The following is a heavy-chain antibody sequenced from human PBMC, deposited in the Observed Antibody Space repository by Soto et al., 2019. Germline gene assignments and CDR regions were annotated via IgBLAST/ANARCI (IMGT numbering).Heavy chain of an antibody. CDR1: GNTFTSYG. Sequence: QVQLVQSGAEVKKPGASVKVSCKASGNTFTSYGNSWVRQAPGRGLVWMGWISAYNGNTNYAQQLQGRVTMTTDTSTGTAYMDLRSLRSDDTAVYYCARDRSSGGSRNWFDHWGQGTLVTVSS. D-gene: IGHD2-15*01. J-gene: IGHJ5*02. CDR2: ISAYNGNT. V-gene: IGHV1-18*01. CDR3: ARDRSSGGSRNWFDH.